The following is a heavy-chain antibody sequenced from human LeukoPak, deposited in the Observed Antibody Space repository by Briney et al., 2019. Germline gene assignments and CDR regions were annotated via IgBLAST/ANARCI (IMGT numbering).Heavy chain of an antibody. CDR2: ISSSSSYI. CDR1: GFTFSSYS. Sequence: GGSLRLSCAASGFTFSSYSMNWVRQAPGKGLEWVSSISSSSSYIYYADSVKGRFTISRDNAKNPLYLQMNSLRAEDTAVYYCARELRDIVVVPAVINNWFDPWGQGTLVTVSS. D-gene: IGHD2-2*02. V-gene: IGHV3-21*01. CDR3: ARELRDIVVVPAVINNWFDP. J-gene: IGHJ5*02.